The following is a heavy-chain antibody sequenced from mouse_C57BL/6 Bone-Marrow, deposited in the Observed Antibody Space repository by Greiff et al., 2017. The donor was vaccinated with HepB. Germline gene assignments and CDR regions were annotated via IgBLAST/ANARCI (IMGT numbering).Heavy chain of an antibody. V-gene: IGHV3-8*01. CDR3: ARRHYYGSSPWYFDV. Sequence: EVKLQESGPGLAKPSQTLSLTCSVTGYSITSDYWNWIRKFPGNKLEYMGYISYSGSTYSNPSPKSRISIPRDTSKNQYYLQLNSVTTEDTATYYCARRHYYGSSPWYFDVWGTGTTVTVSS. D-gene: IGHD1-1*01. CDR1: GYSITSDY. CDR2: ISYSGST. J-gene: IGHJ1*03.